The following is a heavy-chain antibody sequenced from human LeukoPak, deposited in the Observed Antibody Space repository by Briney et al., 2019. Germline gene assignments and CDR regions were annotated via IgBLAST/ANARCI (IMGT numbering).Heavy chain of an antibody. CDR3: AREGGSSSGWYWDYYFDY. CDR2: TYYRSKWYN. Sequence: SQTLSLTCAISGDSVSTNSVAWNWIRRSPSRGLQWLGRTYYRSKWYNDYALSVEGRITINPDTSKNHFSLQLNSVTPEDTAVYYCAREGGSSSGWYWDYYFDYWGQGTLVSVSS. D-gene: IGHD6-19*01. CDR1: GDSVSTNSVA. V-gene: IGHV6-1*01. J-gene: IGHJ4*02.